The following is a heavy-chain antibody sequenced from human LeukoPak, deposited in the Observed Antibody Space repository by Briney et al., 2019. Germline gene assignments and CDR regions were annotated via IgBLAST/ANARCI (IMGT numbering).Heavy chain of an antibody. D-gene: IGHD5-18*01. CDR2: IDYSGST. Sequence: SETLSLTCTVSGASISSYYWSWIRQPPGKGLEWIGYIDYSGSTKYSPSLKSRVTISLDTSKNQFSLKLSSVTAADTAVYYCAREYSYGYYYYMDVWGKGTTVTISS. CDR1: GASISSYY. J-gene: IGHJ6*03. V-gene: IGHV4-59*01. CDR3: AREYSYGYYYYMDV.